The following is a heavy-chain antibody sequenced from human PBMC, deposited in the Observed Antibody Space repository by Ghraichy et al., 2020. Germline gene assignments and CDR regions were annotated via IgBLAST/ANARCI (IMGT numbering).Heavy chain of an antibody. V-gene: IGHV3-74*01. CDR3: AREHTHFGRYYFDY. CDR1: GFTFSSYW. J-gene: IGHJ4*02. Sequence: GGSLRLSCAASGFTFSSYWMHWVRQAPGKGLVWVSRINSDGSSTSYADSVKGRFTISRDNAKNTLYLQMNSLRAEDTAVYYCAREHTHFGRYYFDYWGQGTLVTVSS. CDR2: INSDGSST. D-gene: IGHD3-10*01.